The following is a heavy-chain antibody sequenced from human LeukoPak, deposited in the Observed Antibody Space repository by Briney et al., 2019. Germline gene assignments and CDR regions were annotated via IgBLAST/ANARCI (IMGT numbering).Heavy chain of an antibody. CDR3: ASYPFYGSGRNYYYYYGTDV. CDR2: ISAYNGNT. CDR1: GYTFTSYG. V-gene: IGHV1-18*01. J-gene: IGHJ6*02. Sequence: ASVKVSCKASGYTFTSYGISWVRQAPGQGLEWMGWISAYNGNTNYAQKLQGRVTMTTDTSTSTAYMELRSLRSDDTAVYYCASYPFYGSGRNYYYYYGTDVWGQGTTVTVSS. D-gene: IGHD3-10*01.